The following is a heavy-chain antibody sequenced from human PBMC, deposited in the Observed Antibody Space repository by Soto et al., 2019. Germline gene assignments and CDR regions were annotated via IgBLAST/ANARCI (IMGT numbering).Heavy chain of an antibody. CDR2: ISGSGDST. CDR1: GFTFSSYA. V-gene: IGHV3-23*01. J-gene: IGHJ4*02. D-gene: IGHD1-26*01. Sequence: EVQLLESGGGLVQPGGSLRLSCAASGFTFSSYAMRWVRQAPGKGLEWVSAISGSGDSTYYADSVKGRFTTSRDNSKNTLYLQINSLRAEDTAVYYCARRGSGSYYDYGGQGTLVTVSS. CDR3: ARRGSGSYYDY.